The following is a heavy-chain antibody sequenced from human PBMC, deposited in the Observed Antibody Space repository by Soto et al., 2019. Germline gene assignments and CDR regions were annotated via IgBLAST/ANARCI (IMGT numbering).Heavy chain of an antibody. CDR2: ISYDGSNE. J-gene: IGHJ4*02. V-gene: IGHV3-30*18. Sequence: GGSLRLSCAASGFTFRSSGMHWVRQAPGKGLEWVAIISYDGSNEDYADSVKGRFTISRDNSKNTLYLQMNSLRAEDTAVYYCAKDPSLGRSSSFPFEYWGQGTLVTVSS. CDR3: AKDPSLGRSSSFPFEY. CDR1: GFTFRSSG. D-gene: IGHD6-6*01.